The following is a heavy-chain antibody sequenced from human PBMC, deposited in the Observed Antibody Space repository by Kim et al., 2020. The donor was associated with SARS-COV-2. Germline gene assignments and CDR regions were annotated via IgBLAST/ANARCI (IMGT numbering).Heavy chain of an antibody. CDR1: GVSIRHNW. CDR2: IYHSGTT. Sequence: SETLSLTCTVSGVSIRHNWWSWVRQSPGKGLEWIGDIYHSGTTNYNPSLVNRVTMSADTYRNQSPLQLISMTLADTAMYYCSRVGISGLTAVDWFVPLG. CDR3: SRVGISGLTAVDWFVP. J-gene: IGHJ5*02. D-gene: IGHD6-25*01. V-gene: IGHV4-4*02.